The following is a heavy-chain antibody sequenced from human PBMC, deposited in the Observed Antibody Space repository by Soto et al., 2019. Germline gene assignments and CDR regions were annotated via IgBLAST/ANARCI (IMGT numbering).Heavy chain of an antibody. CDR2: ISYSGTT. Sequence: PSETLSLTCTVSGGSISDYYWSWIRQPPGKGLEWIGYISYSGTTNYNPSLKSRVTMSVDSSKNKFSLKRSSVTAADTAVYFGGRARRSGYNYYYCMDFCGRVATVTFSS. V-gene: IGHV4-59*01. CDR1: GGSISDYY. D-gene: IGHD3-10*01. J-gene: IGHJ6*01. CDR3: GRARRSGYNYYYCMDF.